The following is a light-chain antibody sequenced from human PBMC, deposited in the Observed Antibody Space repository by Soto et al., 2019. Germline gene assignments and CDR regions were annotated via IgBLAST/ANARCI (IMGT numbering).Light chain of an antibody. J-gene: IGKJ5*01. V-gene: IGKV3-15*01. Sequence: DIVLTQSPGTLSLSPWERVTLSCRASQSVSNNLAWYQQKPGQAPRLLIYGASTRATAIPARFSGSGSGTEFTLTISSLQSEDFAVYFCQQYDNWPYTFGQGTRLEIK. CDR2: GAS. CDR3: QQYDNWPYT. CDR1: QSVSNN.